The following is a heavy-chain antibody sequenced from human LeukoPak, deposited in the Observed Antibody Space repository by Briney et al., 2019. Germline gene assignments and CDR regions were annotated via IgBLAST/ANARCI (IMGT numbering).Heavy chain of an antibody. Sequence: PSETLSLTRTVSGGSISSSYWSWIRQPPGKGLEWIGYIYYSGSTKYNPSLKSRVTISLDTSRNQFSLKLSSVTAADTAVYYCARLGSYHYYGVDVWGQGTTVTVSS. CDR1: GGSISSSY. V-gene: IGHV4-59*08. CDR2: IYYSGST. D-gene: IGHD1-1*01. CDR3: ARLGSYHYYGVDV. J-gene: IGHJ6*02.